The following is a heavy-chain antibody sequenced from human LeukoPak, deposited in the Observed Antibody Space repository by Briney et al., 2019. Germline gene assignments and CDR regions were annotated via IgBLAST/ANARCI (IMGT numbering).Heavy chain of an antibody. V-gene: IGHV3-74*01. CDR3: VSDHTGHDDY. J-gene: IGHJ4*02. CDR2: INIDGSTT. CDR1: GFTFSRYW. Sequence: PGGSLRLSCAASGFTFSRYWMHWVRQAPGKGLVWVSRINIDGSTTTYADSVKGRFTISRDNAKNTLSLQMNSLRAEDTAVYYCVSDHTGHDDYWGQGTLVTVSS. D-gene: IGHD1-1*01.